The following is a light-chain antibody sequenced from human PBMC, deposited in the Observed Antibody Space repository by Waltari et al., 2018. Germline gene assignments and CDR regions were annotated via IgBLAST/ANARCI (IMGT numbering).Light chain of an antibody. CDR1: QSVSRF. Sequence: EIVLTQSPGTLSLSPGERATLSCRASQSVSRFLAWYQQQPGQAPWLLIYGASSRATGVPDRFSGSGSGTDFSLTISRLEPEDFAVYYCQHYVRLPVSFGQGTKVEIK. CDR3: QHYVRLPVS. J-gene: IGKJ1*01. V-gene: IGKV3-20*01. CDR2: GAS.